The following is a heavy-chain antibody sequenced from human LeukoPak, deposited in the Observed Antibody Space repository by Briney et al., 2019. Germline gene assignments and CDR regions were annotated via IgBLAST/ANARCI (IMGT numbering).Heavy chain of an antibody. CDR3: ARAIRYNWKHWFDH. D-gene: IGHD1-20*01. J-gene: IGHJ5*02. CDR1: GDSFSSNSAA. Sequence: SQTLSLTCALSGDSFSSNSAAWNWIRQSPSRGLEWLGRTYYRSNLYNDYAGSVKNRITITPHTSKNQFSLQLNSVTPEDTAVYYCARAIRYNWKHWFDHWGQGTLVTVSS. V-gene: IGHV6-1*01. CDR2: TYYRSNLYN.